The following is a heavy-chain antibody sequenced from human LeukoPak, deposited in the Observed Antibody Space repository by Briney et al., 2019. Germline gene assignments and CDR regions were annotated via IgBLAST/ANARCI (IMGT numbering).Heavy chain of an antibody. CDR2: INHSGST. Sequence: SETLSLTCAVYGGSFSGYYWSWIRQPPGKGLEWIGEINHSGSTNYNPSLKSRVTISVDTSKNQFSLKLSSVTAADTAVYYCARAYGDYVRGGHYFDYWGQGTLVTVSS. CDR1: GGSFSGYY. D-gene: IGHD4-17*01. CDR3: ARAYGDYVRGGHYFDY. V-gene: IGHV4-34*01. J-gene: IGHJ4*02.